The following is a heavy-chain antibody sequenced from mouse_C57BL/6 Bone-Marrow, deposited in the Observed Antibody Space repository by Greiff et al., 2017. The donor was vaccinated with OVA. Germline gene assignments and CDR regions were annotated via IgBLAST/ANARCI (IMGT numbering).Heavy chain of an antibody. Sequence: VKLQESGAELARPGASVKLSCKASGYTFTSYGISWVKQRTGQGLEWIGEIYPRSGNTYYNEKFKGKATLTADKSSSTAYMELRSLTSEDSAVYFCAGITTVVALNWYFDVWGTGTTVTVSS. D-gene: IGHD1-1*01. CDR1: GYTFTSYG. CDR3: AGITTVVALNWYFDV. CDR2: IYPRSGNT. J-gene: IGHJ1*03. V-gene: IGHV1-81*01.